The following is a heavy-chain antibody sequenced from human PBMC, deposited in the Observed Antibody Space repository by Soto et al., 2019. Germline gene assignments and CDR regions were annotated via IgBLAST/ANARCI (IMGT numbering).Heavy chain of an antibody. Sequence: ASVRVSCKASGYTFTSYAMHLVRLAPGQRLEWMGWINAGNGNTKYSQKFQGRVTITRDTSASTAYMELSSLRSEDTAVYYCTTDLVTMIVVVPYDPWGQGTLVTVSS. CDR1: GYTFTSYA. CDR3: TTDLVTMIVVVPYDP. V-gene: IGHV1-3*01. J-gene: IGHJ5*02. D-gene: IGHD3-22*01. CDR2: INAGNGNT.